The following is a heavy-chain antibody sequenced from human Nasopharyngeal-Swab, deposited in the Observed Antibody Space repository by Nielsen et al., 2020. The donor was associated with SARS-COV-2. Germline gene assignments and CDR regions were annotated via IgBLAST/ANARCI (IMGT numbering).Heavy chain of an antibody. D-gene: IGHD2-21*02. Sequence: GESLKISCAASGFTFSSYEMNWVRQAPGKGLEWVSYISSSGSTIYYADAVKGRFTISRDNAKNSLYLQMNSLRAEDTAVYYCARDDHTVVVTAVGHDAFDIWGQGIMVTVSS. CDR3: ARDDHTVVVTAVGHDAFDI. J-gene: IGHJ3*02. V-gene: IGHV3-48*03. CDR2: ISSSGSTI. CDR1: GFTFSSYE.